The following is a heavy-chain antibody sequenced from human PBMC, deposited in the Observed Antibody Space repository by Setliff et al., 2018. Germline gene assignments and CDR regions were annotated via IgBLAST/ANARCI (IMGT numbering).Heavy chain of an antibody. Sequence: PGESLRLSCEASGFSFSNYAMNWVRQAPGKGLEWVASFSSRNDYIYHADSVKGRFTISRDNAKTSLYLQMDSLRVEDTAVYFCARSPGWIPWFDSWGQGTLVTVSS. CDR1: GFSFSNYA. D-gene: IGHD5-18*01. CDR2: FSSRNDYI. CDR3: ARSPGWIPWFDS. J-gene: IGHJ5*01. V-gene: IGHV3-21*01.